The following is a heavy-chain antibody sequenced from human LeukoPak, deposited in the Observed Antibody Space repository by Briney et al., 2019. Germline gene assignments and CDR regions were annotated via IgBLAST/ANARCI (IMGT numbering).Heavy chain of an antibody. CDR2: IDYSGST. D-gene: IGHD2-21*01. Sequence: SGTLSLTCAVSGASISSNWWNWVRQPPGKGLEWIGYIDYSGSTTYNPSLKSRLTISVDTSKNQFSLQLNSVTAADTAVYYCARLNGGDWGQGTLVTVSS. CDR1: GASISSNW. V-gene: IGHV4-59*08. J-gene: IGHJ4*02. CDR3: ARLNGGD.